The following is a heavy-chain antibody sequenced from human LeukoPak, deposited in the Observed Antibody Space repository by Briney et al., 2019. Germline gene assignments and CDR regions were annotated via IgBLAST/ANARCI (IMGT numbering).Heavy chain of an antibody. Sequence: GGSLRLSCAASGFTFSTYWMTGVRQAPEKGLEWVANIKQGGGDKYYVDSVKGRFTISRDNAKDSLYLQMNSVRAEDTAVYYCARINAQSHNFWSGYPHGWFDPWGQGTLVTVSS. V-gene: IGHV3-7*01. CDR3: ARINAQSHNFWSGYPHGWFDP. J-gene: IGHJ5*02. CDR1: GFTFSTYW. D-gene: IGHD3-3*01. CDR2: IKQGGGDK.